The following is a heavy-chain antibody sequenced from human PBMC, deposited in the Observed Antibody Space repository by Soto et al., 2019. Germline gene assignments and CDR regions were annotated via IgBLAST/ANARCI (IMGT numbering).Heavy chain of an antibody. CDR1: GFTFSSYA. D-gene: IGHD2-15*01. Sequence: QVQLVESGGGVVQPGRSLRLSCAASGFTFSSYAMHWVRQAPGKGLEWVAVISYDGSNKYYADSVKGRFTISRDNSKNTLYLQMNSLRAEDTAVYYCARDRAAKNYYYYYCMDVWCQGTTVTVSS. CDR2: ISYDGSNK. J-gene: IGHJ6*02. V-gene: IGHV3-30-3*01. CDR3: ARDRAAKNYYYYYCMDV.